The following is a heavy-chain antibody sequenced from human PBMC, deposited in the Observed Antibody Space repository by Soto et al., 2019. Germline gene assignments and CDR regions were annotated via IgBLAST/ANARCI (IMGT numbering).Heavy chain of an antibody. CDR2: IWYDGSNK. J-gene: IGHJ4*02. D-gene: IGHD3-3*01. V-gene: IGHV3-33*01. CDR1: GFTFSSYG. CDR3: ARDETYYDFWSGYFDD. Sequence: GSLRLSCAASGFTFSSYGMHWVRQAPGKGLEWVAVIWYDGSNKYYADSVKGRFTISRDNSKNTLYLQMNSPRAEDTAVYYCARDETYYDFWSGYFDDWGQGTLVTVAS.